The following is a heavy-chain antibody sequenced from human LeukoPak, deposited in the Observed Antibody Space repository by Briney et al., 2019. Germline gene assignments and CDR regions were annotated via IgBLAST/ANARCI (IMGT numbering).Heavy chain of an antibody. Sequence: ASVTVSCKASGYTFTGYYMHWVRQAPGQGLEWMGRINPNSGGTNYAQKFRGRVTMTRDTSTSTAYMELSRLRSDDTAVYYCARNAIPFDYWGQGTLVTVSS. J-gene: IGHJ4*02. CDR2: INPNSGGT. V-gene: IGHV1-2*06. D-gene: IGHD2-8*01. CDR1: GYTFTGYY. CDR3: ARNAIPFDY.